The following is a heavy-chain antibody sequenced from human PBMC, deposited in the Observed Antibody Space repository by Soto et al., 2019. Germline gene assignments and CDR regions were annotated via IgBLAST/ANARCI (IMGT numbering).Heavy chain of an antibody. Sequence: GVSLRLSCATSGFTFTRYSMTWFLQAPGKGLEWVSSISSTTNYIYYADSMKGRFTVSRDNAKNSVYLEMNSLSAEDTAVYYCARESEDLTSNFDYWGQGTLVTVSS. J-gene: IGHJ4*02. CDR1: GFTFTRYS. CDR3: ARESEDLTSNFDY. CDR2: ISSTTNYI. V-gene: IGHV3-21*01.